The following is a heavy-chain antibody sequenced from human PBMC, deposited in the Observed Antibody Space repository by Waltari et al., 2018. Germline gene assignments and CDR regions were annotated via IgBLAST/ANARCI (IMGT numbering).Heavy chain of an antibody. J-gene: IGHJ3*01. Sequence: QLQLQESGPRLVRPSEPLSLTCRVSGGSTTSNRPSWAWIRQSPGQGLEWIGTVSYSGTTYISPSLKSRVSVSRDTSKNQVSLILGAVTAADMAVYYCATYIGASVGTAAFDVWGQGTMVTVSS. CDR2: VSYSGTT. V-gene: IGHV4-39*01. D-gene: IGHD5-12*01. CDR1: GGSTTSNRPS. CDR3: ATYIGASVGTAAFDV.